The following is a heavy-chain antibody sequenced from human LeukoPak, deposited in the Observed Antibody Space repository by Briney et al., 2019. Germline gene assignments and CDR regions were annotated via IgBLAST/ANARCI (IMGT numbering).Heavy chain of an antibody. CDR3: ALLRLGELSLLANAYDI. V-gene: IGHV4-38-2*01. CDR1: GASLIGDQY. Sequence: KPSETLSLTCAVSGASLIGDQYWGWMRHSPGAGLEWIGSVHQTGSPYYNPSLGSRVSLSIDSTKNSFYMRLTSVTDNQRAEDYSALLRLGELSLLANAYDIWGQGTMVIVSS. J-gene: IGHJ3*02. D-gene: IGHD3-16*02. CDR2: VHQTGSP.